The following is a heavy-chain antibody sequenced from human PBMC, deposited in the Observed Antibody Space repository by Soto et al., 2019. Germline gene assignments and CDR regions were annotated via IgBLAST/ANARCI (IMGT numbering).Heavy chain of an antibody. J-gene: IGHJ4*02. D-gene: IGHD1-1*01. CDR1: GGSISSGGYS. CDR2: IYHSGST. V-gene: IGHV4-30-2*01. CDR3: ARALLGRNEYYFDY. Sequence: QLQLQESGSGLVKPSQTLSLTCAVSGGSISSGGYSWSWIRQPPGKGLEWIGYIYHSGSTYYNPYLKSRVTISVDRSKNQFSLKLSSVTAADTAVYYCARALLGRNEYYFDYWGQGTLVTVSS.